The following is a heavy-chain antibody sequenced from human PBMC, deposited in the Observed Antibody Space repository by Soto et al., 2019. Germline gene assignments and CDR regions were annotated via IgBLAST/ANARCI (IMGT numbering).Heavy chain of an antibody. V-gene: IGHV4-59*12. J-gene: IGHJ4*02. CDR2: IFYTGTA. D-gene: IGHD5-18*01. CDR1: GGSITHYY. Sequence: PSETLSLTCTVSGGSITHYYWGWIRQPPGKGLESIGYIFYTGTADYNPSLKSRVTISVDTSKNQFSLNLRAVTAADTSIYFCARIKRGYNYGSILDFWGRGSPVTVSS. CDR3: ARIKRGYNYGSILDF.